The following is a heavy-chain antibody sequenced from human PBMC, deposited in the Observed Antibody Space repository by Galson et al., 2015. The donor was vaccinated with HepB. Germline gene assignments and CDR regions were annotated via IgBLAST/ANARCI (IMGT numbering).Heavy chain of an antibody. CDR1: GYTLTELS. Sequence: SVKVSCKVSGYTLTELSMHWVRQAPGKGLEWMGGFDPEDGETIYAQKFQGRVTMTEDTSTDTAYMELSSLRSEDTAVYYCATSTSPMVRGVIIVVDYYYYYGMDVWGQGTTVTVSS. CDR3: ATSTSPMVRGVIIVVDYYYYYGMDV. V-gene: IGHV1-24*01. D-gene: IGHD3-10*01. J-gene: IGHJ6*02. CDR2: FDPEDGET.